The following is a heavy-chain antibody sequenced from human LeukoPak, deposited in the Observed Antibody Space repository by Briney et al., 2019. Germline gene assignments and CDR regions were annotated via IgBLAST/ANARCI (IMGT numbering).Heavy chain of an antibody. CDR1: GFTFDDYA. J-gene: IGHJ3*02. Sequence: GGSLRLPCAASGFTFDDYAMHWVRQAPGKGLEWVSGISWNSGSIGYADSVKGRFTISRDNAKNSLYLQMNSLRAEDTALYYCAKDFAPGSDAFDIWGQGTMVTVSS. CDR2: ISWNSGSI. CDR3: AKDFAPGSDAFDI. D-gene: IGHD7-27*01. V-gene: IGHV3-9*01.